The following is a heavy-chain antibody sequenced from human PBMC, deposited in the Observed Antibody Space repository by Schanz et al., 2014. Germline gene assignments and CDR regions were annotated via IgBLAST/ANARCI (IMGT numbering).Heavy chain of an antibody. CDR3: AKYRGYYRVSGSYRELEY. J-gene: IGHJ4*02. CDR1: GFTFSSYA. CDR2: ISGSGGNT. V-gene: IGHV3-23*04. D-gene: IGHD3-10*01. Sequence: EVQLVESGGGVVQPGRSLRLSCAASGFTFSSYAMTWVRQAPGMGLEWVSIISGSGGNTYYADAVRGRFTISRDNSKTTVYLQMNSLRAEDTAVYYCAKYRGYYRVSGSYRELEYWGQGTLVTVSS.